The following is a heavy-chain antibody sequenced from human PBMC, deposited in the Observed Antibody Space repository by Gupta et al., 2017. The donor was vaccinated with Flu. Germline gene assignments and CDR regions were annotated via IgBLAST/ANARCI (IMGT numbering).Heavy chain of an antibody. J-gene: IGHJ6*03. CDR3: ARAGNYYYYYMDV. Sequence: IRQPPGKGLEWIGSIYYSGSTYYNPSLKSRVTISVDTSKNQFSLKLSSVTAADTAVYYCARAGNYYYYYMDVWGKGTTVTVPS. D-gene: IGHD6-19*01. CDR2: IYYSGST. V-gene: IGHV4-39*01.